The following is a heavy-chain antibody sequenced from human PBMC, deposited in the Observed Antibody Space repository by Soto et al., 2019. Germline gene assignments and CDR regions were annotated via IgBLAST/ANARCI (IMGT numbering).Heavy chain of an antibody. D-gene: IGHD3-16*02. CDR3: AKERDSKPVGGYIWGSYHSTFDY. CDR1: GFTFSSYA. J-gene: IGHJ4*02. Sequence: EVQLLESGGGLVQPGGSLRLSCAASGFTFSSYAMSWVRQAPGKGLEWVSAISGSGGSTYYADSVKGRFTITRDNSKNALYLQMNSLGGEDTAVYYCAKERDSKPVGGYIWGSYHSTFDYWGEGTLVTVSS. V-gene: IGHV3-23*01. CDR2: ISGSGGST.